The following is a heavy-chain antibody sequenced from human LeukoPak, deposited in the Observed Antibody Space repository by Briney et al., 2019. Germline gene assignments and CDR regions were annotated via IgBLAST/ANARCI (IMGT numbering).Heavy chain of an antibody. D-gene: IGHD7-27*01. CDR2: ISGSGGST. CDR3: AKAQLTGDRVFDY. Sequence: PGGSLRLSCVASGFTVSSNYMSRVRQAPGKGLEWVSAISGSGGSTYYADSVKGRFTISRDNSKNTLYLQMNSLRAKDTAVYYCAKAQLTGDRVFDYWGQGTLVTVSS. CDR1: GFTVSSNY. J-gene: IGHJ4*02. V-gene: IGHV3-23*01.